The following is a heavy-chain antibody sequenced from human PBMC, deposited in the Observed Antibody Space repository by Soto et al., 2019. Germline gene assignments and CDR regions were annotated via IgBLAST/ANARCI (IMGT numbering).Heavy chain of an antibody. CDR2: ISSNGGST. J-gene: IGHJ4*02. D-gene: IGHD5-18*01. V-gene: IGHV3-64D*08. CDR1: GFTFSSYA. Sequence: GGSLRLSCSASGFTFSSYAMHWVRQAPGKGLEYVSAISSNGGSTYYADSVKGRFTISRDNSKNTLYLQMSSLRAEDTAVYYCVRGGYSPFGKKYYFDYWGQGTLVTVSS. CDR3: VRGGYSPFGKKYYFDY.